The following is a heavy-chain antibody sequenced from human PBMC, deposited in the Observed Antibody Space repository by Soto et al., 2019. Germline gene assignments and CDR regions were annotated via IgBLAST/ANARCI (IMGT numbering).Heavy chain of an antibody. D-gene: IGHD1-26*01. Sequence: PGGSLRLSCAASGFSFSNYDMFWVRQGTGKGLEWVSAIGTQADTFYPDSVEGRFTISRENGRNSLYLQMNSLRVGDTAVYYCARSPSGSFPSGNAFDLWGQGTMVTVSS. CDR1: GFSFSNYD. CDR3: ARSPSGSFPSGNAFDL. CDR2: IGTQADT. J-gene: IGHJ3*01. V-gene: IGHV3-13*01.